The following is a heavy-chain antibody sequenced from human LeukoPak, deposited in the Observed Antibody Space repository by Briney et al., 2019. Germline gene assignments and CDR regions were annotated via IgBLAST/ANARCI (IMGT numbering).Heavy chain of an antibody. J-gene: IGHJ6*03. CDR3: AREVGSSWYSLYYYYMDV. V-gene: IGHV3-48*03. CDR1: GFTFSSYE. CDR2: ISSSGSTI. Sequence: GGSLRLSCAASGFTFSSYEMNWVRQAPGKGLEWVSYISSSGSTIYYADSVKGRFTISRDNAKNSLYLQMNSLRAEDTAVYYCAREVGSSWYSLYYYYMDVWGKGTTVTISS. D-gene: IGHD6-13*01.